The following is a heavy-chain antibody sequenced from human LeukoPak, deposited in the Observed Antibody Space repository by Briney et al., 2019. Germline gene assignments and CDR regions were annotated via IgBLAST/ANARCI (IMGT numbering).Heavy chain of an antibody. D-gene: IGHD1-1*01. J-gene: IGHJ6*03. CDR3: ARGPHRGKYYYMDV. CDR2: IGTASDT. V-gene: IGHV3-13*01. CDR1: GFTFSSFD. Sequence: GSLRLSCAASGFTFSSFDMHWVRQPTGQGLEWVSTIGTASDTYYPGSVEGRFTLSRDNAKNSLYLQMNSLTAGDTAVYYCARGPHRGKYYYMDVWGKGTTVTVSS.